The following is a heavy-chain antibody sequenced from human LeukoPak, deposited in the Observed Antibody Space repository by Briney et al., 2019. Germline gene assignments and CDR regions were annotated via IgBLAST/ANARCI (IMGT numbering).Heavy chain of an antibody. D-gene: IGHD6-19*01. J-gene: IGHJ4*01. V-gene: IGHV3-15*07. Sequence: GGSLRLSCVASGFPFSNAWMTWVRQSPGMGLGWVGRIKSKTNGGTSDYAAPVKGGFTISRDDSKNTLYLQINSLKPEDTAMYYCTTHSVTVTGTRFWGQGALVTVSS. CDR1: GFPFSNAW. CDR3: TTHSVTVTGTRF. CDR2: IKSKTNGGTS.